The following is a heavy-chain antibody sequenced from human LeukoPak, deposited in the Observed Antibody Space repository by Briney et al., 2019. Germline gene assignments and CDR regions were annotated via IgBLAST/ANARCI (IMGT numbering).Heavy chain of an antibody. CDR3: TKGGVFSAFGY. CDR1: GFSFGTYA. D-gene: IGHD1-26*01. CDR2: VSGSGGNT. V-gene: IGHV3-23*01. Sequence: PAGGSLRLSCAASGFSFGTYAMTWVRQAPGKGLECVSTVSGSGGNTYYTDSVKGRFTISRDNSKNTLFLQMSSLRAEDTALYYFTKGGVFSAFGYWGQGVLVTVSS. J-gene: IGHJ4*02.